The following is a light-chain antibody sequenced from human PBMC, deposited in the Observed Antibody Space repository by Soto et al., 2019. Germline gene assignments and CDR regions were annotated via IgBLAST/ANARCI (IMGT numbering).Light chain of an antibody. V-gene: IGKV3-20*01. J-gene: IGKJ1*01. Sequence: EIVFTQSPGTLSLSPGEGATLSCRASQSVSNNYLAWYQQKPGQAPRLLIYGASNRATGIPDRFSGSGSGTDFTPPISRLQPEDFAVYYCQQYGSPGTFGQGTKVDIK. CDR1: QSVSNNY. CDR2: GAS. CDR3: QQYGSPGT.